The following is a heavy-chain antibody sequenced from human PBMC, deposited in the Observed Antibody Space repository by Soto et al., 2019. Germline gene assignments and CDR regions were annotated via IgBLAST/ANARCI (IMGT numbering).Heavy chain of an antibody. V-gene: IGHV3-11*05. J-gene: IGHJ6*02. Sequence: QVQLEESGGGLVKPGGSLRLSCAASGFSFSAYYMSWIRQAPGKGLEWVSYIGFSSSSTDYADSVKGRFTISRDNAKNTLLLQMNSRRAEDTAVYYCARGHHGMDVWGQGTTVTVSS. CDR1: GFSFSAYY. CDR3: ARGHHGMDV. CDR2: IGFSSSST.